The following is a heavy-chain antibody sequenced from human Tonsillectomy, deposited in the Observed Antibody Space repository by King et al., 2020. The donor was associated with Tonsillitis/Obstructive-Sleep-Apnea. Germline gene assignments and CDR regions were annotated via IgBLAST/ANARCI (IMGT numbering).Heavy chain of an antibody. D-gene: IGHD4-11*01. CDR2: ISSSGSTI. CDR1: GFTFSSYE. V-gene: IGHV3-48*03. CDR3: ARDRTTVTGYYYYMHV. J-gene: IGHJ6*03. Sequence: VQLVESGGGLVQPGGSLRLSCAASGFTFSSYEMNWVRQAPGKGLEWVSYISSSGSTIYYADSVKGRFTIYRDNAKSSLYLQMNSLRAEDTAVYYCARDRTTVTGYYYYMHVWGKGTTVTVSS.